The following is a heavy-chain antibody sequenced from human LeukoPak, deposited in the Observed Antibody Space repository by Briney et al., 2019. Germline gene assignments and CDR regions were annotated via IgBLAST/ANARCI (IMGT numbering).Heavy chain of an antibody. CDR2: IKHDGGGT. Sequence: GGSLRLSCAASGFTFSRYWMSWVRQAPGKGLEWVASIKHDGGGTYYVDSLKGRFTISRDNANNSLYLQMNSLRAEDTAVYYCAREGIAVAGPLDYWGQGTLVTVSS. J-gene: IGHJ4*02. CDR3: AREGIAVAGPLDY. CDR1: GFTFSRYW. V-gene: IGHV3-7*01. D-gene: IGHD6-19*01.